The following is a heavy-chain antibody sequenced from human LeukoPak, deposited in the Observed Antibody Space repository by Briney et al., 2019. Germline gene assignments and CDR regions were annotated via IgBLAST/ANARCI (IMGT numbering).Heavy chain of an antibody. Sequence: GSLRLSCATSGFTFSSYAMTWVRQAPGKGLEWIAYIYYTGTRNYNPALKSRVTISVDTSKNQISLRLSSVTAADTAVYYCARQGIDAFDIWGQGTLVTVSS. CDR1: GFTFSSYA. V-gene: IGHV4-59*08. J-gene: IGHJ3*02. CDR3: ARQGIDAFDI. CDR2: IYYTGTR.